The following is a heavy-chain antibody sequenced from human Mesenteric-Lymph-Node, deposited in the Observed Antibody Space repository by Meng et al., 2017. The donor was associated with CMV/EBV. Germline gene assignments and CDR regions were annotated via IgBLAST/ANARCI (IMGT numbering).Heavy chain of an antibody. J-gene: IGHJ5*02. CDR3: AREGSSSSDWNWFDP. CDR1: GFTFSSYE. CDR2: ISSSGSTI. V-gene: IGHV3-48*03. D-gene: IGHD6-13*01. Sequence: GESLKISCAASGFTFSSYEMNWVRQAPGKGLEWVSYISSSGSTIYYADSVKGRFTISRDNAKNSLYLQMNSLRAEDTAVYYCAREGSSSSDWNWFDPWGQGTLVTVSS.